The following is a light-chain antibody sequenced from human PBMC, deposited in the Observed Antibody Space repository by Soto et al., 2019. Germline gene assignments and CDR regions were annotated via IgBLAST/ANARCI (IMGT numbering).Light chain of an antibody. CDR3: SSYSISTAYL. J-gene: IGLJ1*01. CDR2: EVS. Sequence: QSVLTQPASVSGSPGQSITISCTGTSSDVGGYDYVPWYQIHPGKAPKLMVFEVSNRPSGVSYRFSGSKSGNTASLTISGLQAEDEADYFCSSYSISTAYLFGTGTKVTVL. V-gene: IGLV2-14*01. CDR1: SSDVGGYDY.